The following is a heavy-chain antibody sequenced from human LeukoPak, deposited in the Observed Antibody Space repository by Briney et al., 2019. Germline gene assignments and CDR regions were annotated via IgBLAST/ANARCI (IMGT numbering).Heavy chain of an antibody. CDR2: INHNGST. CDR3: ARGRRIQLLLILNYMDV. V-gene: IGHV4-34*01. D-gene: IGHD5-18*01. CDR1: GGSFSGYY. Sequence: SETLSLTCAVYGGSFSGYYWSWIRQPPGKGLEWIGEINHNGSTNYNPSLKSRVTISVDTSKNQFSLKLSSVTAADTAVYYCARGRRIQLLLILNYMDVCGKGTTVTVSS. J-gene: IGHJ6*03.